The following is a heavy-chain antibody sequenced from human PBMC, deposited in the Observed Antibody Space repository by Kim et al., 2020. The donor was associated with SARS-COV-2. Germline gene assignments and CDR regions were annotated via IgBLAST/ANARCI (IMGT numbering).Heavy chain of an antibody. CDR1: GGSFSGYY. Sequence: SETLSLTCAVYGGSFSGYYWGWIRQPPGKGLEWIGKINHSGSTNYSPSLKSRVTISVDTSKNQFSLKLSSVTAADTAVYYCARGILVSGYSNSRGWNYWGQGTLVTVSS. CDR2: INHSGST. CDR3: ARGILVSGYSNSRGWNY. D-gene: IGHD6-13*01. V-gene: IGHV4-34*01. J-gene: IGHJ4*02.